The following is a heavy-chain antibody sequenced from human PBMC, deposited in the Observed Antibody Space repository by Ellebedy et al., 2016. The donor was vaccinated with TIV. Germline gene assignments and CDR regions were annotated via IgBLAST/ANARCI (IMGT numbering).Heavy chain of an antibody. V-gene: IGHV4-34*01. J-gene: IGHJ4*02. Sequence: SETLSLTCAVYGGSFSGYYWSWIRQPPGKGLEWIGEINHSGSTNYNPSLKSRVTISVDTSKNQFSLKLSSVTAADTAVYYCARGRIPAASHFDYWGQGTLVTVSS. CDR2: INHSGST. D-gene: IGHD2-2*01. CDR1: GGSFSGYY. CDR3: ARGRIPAASHFDY.